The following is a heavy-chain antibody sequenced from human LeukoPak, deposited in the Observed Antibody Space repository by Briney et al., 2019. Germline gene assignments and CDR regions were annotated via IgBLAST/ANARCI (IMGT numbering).Heavy chain of an antibody. D-gene: IGHD3-10*01. J-gene: IGHJ4*02. CDR2: VHASGTT. CDR3: ARDGADVYGRAFDY. V-gene: IGHV4-4*07. CDR1: GGSISSYF. Sequence: SETLSLTCNVSGGSISSYFWTWIRQPAGKGLEWIGRVHASGTTNYNSSLKSRVSMSVDTSKNQFSLKLTSVTAADTAVYFCARDGADVYGRAFDYWGQGTLVSVSS.